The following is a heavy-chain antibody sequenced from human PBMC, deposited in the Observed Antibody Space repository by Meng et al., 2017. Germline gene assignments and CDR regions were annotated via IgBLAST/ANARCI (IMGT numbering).Heavy chain of an antibody. J-gene: IGHJ6*02. Sequence: GESLKISCAASGFTFSSYEMNWVRQAPGKGLEWVSAISGSGGSTYYADSVKGRFTISRDNSKNTLYLQMNSLRAEDTAVYYCARDKYYYDSSGPNYYYYGMDVWGQGTTVTVSS. V-gene: IGHV3-23*01. D-gene: IGHD3-22*01. CDR1: GFTFSSYE. CDR3: ARDKYYYDSSGPNYYYYGMDV. CDR2: ISGSGGST.